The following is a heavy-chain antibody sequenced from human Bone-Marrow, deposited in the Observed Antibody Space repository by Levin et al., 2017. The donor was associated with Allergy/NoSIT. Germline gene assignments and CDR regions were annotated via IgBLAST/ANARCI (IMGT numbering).Heavy chain of an antibody. D-gene: IGHD2-15*01. V-gene: IGHV1-18*01. J-gene: IGHJ4*02. CDR2: ISGYNGNT. Sequence: AASVKVSCKTSGYTFTDFGISWVRQAPGQGLEWMGWISGYNGNTKYGQKVQGRVTMTTDTSTSTAYMELRGLTSDDTAVYYCTRDCTGGSCYPLFWGQGTLVTVSS. CDR1: GYTFTDFG. CDR3: TRDCTGGSCYPLF.